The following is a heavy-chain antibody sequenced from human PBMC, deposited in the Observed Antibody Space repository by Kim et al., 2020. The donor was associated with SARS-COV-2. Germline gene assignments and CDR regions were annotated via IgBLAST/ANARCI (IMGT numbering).Heavy chain of an antibody. CDR2: IYYSGST. Sequence: SETLSLTCTVSGGSISSYYWSWIRQPPGKGLEWIGYIYYSGSTNYNPSLKSRVTISVDTSKNQFSLKLSSVTAADTAVYYCARVGYYYDSSGFPYYGMDVWGQGTTVTVSS. D-gene: IGHD3-22*01. J-gene: IGHJ6*02. CDR3: ARVGYYYDSSGFPYYGMDV. CDR1: GGSISSYY. V-gene: IGHV4-59*01.